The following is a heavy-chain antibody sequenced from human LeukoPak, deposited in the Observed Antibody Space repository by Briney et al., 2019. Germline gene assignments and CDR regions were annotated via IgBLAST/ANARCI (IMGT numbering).Heavy chain of an antibody. J-gene: IGHJ4*02. CDR3: ARPNGIDWSIDYFDY. CDR2: IRNRARGHTT. V-gene: IGHV3-72*01. Sequence: GGSLRLSCAASGFMFSDHYMDWVRHPPGKGLEWVGRIRNRARGHTTEYAASVKGRFTVSRDDSKNTVYLQMNSLKTEDTAVYYCARPNGIDWSIDYFDYWGQGTLVTVSS. CDR1: GFMFSDHY. D-gene: IGHD3-9*01.